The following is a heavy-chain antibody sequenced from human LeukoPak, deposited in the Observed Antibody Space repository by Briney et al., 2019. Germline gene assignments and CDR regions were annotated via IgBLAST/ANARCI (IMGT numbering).Heavy chain of an antibody. J-gene: IGHJ4*02. D-gene: IGHD6-13*01. V-gene: IGHV3-74*01. CDR1: GFTFTNYW. Sequence: GGSLRLSCAASGFTFTNYWMHWVRQAPGKGLVWVSRISTDGSTRHYADSVKGRFTISRDNAKKTLYLQMNSLRPEDTALYYCAKDYGYSSSWYDYWGQGTLVTVSS. CDR2: ISTDGSTR. CDR3: AKDYGYSSSWYDY.